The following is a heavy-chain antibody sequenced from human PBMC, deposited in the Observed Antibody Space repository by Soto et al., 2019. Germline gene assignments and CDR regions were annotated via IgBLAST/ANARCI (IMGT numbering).Heavy chain of an antibody. V-gene: IGHV1-69*12. CDR3: ANLYDSSGYYYGFDI. Sequence: QVQLVQSGAEVKKPGSSVKVSCKASGGTFSSYAISWVRQAPGQGLEWMGGIIPIFGTANYAQKFQGRVTIXXDXSXXTAYMELSSLRSEDTAVYYCANLYDSSGYYYGFDIWGQGTMVTVSS. CDR1: GGTFSSYA. D-gene: IGHD3-22*01. J-gene: IGHJ3*02. CDR2: IIPIFGTA.